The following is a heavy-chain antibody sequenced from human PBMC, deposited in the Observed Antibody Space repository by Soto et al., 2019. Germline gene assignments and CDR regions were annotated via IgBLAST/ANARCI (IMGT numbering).Heavy chain of an antibody. CDR3: ARGGIIRFLEWTDSYFDY. V-gene: IGHV3-48*01. CDR1: GFTFSRYS. D-gene: IGHD3-3*01. Sequence: GRSLRLYCEASGFTFSRYSMRWVRQAPGKGLEWVSYISSSSSTIYYADSVKGRFTISRGNSKNTLYLQMNSLRAEDTAVYYCARGGIIRFLEWTDSYFDYWGQGTLVTVSS. J-gene: IGHJ4*02. CDR2: ISSSSSTI.